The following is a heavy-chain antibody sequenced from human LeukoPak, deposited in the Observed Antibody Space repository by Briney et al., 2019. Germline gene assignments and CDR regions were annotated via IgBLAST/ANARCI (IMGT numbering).Heavy chain of an antibody. V-gene: IGHV5-51*01. Sequence: GESLQISCKGSGYSFTSYWIGWARQMPGKGLEWMGIIYPGDSDTRYSPSFQGQVTISADKSISTAYLQWSSLKASDTAMYYCASWGGGYYYDSSGFQHWGQGTLVTASS. D-gene: IGHD3-22*01. CDR1: GYSFTSYW. CDR2: IYPGDSDT. CDR3: ASWGGGYYYDSSGFQH. J-gene: IGHJ1*01.